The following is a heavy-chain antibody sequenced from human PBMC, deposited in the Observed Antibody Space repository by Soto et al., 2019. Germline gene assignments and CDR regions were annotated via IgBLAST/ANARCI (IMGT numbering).Heavy chain of an antibody. CDR2: IYYSGST. CDR3: ARDPGSGGYYDWYDP. J-gene: IGHJ5*02. Sequence: SETLSLTCTVSGGSISRYYWNWIRQPPGKGLEWIGYIYYSGSTNYNPSLKSRVTISVDTSKNQFSLKLSSVTAADTAVYYCARDPGSGGYYDWYDPWGQGTLVSGSS. D-gene: IGHD3-10*01. V-gene: IGHV4-59*01. CDR1: GGSISRYY.